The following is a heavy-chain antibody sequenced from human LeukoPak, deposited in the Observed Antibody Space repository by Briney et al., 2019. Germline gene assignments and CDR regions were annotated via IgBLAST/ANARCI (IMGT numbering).Heavy chain of an antibody. V-gene: IGHV3-9*01. Sequence: GRSPRLSCAASGFTFDDYAMHWVRQAPGKGLEWVSGISWNSGSIGYADSVKGRFTISRDNAKNSLYLQMNSLRAEDTALYYCAKEQGYYDSSGYARFDYWGQGTLVTVSS. J-gene: IGHJ4*02. CDR3: AKEQGYYDSSGYARFDY. CDR1: GFTFDDYA. D-gene: IGHD3-22*01. CDR2: ISWNSGSI.